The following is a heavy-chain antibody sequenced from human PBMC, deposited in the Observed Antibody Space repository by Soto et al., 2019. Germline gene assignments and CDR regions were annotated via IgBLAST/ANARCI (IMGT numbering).Heavy chain of an antibody. CDR2: ISTSGGYI. J-gene: IGHJ4*02. CDR3: ARRLHHRITTPRY. CDR1: GFTVTSYS. D-gene: IGHD4-4*01. Sequence: EVQLVESGGGLVKPGGSLRLSCAASGFTVTSYSMNWVRQAPGKGLEWVSSISTSGGYIYFADSVKGRFTISKDIAKNSPDLQINSLTAGDPGLYYWARRLHHRITTPRYWGQGTLVTVSS. V-gene: IGHV3-21*01.